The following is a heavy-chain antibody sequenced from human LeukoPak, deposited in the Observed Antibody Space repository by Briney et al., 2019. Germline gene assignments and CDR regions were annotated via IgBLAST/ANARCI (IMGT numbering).Heavy chain of an antibody. CDR3: ARHGPTGIVLRFLEWLLGYFDY. D-gene: IGHD3-3*01. J-gene: IGHJ4*02. CDR1: GGALSSSSYY. V-gene: IGHV4-39*01. CDR2: IYYSGST. Sequence: SETLSLTCTVSGGALSSSSYYWGWIRQPPGKGLEWIGGIYYSGSTYYNPSLKSRVTISVDTSKNQFSLKLSSVTAADTAVYYCARHGPTGIVLRFLEWLLGYFDYWGQGTLVTVSS.